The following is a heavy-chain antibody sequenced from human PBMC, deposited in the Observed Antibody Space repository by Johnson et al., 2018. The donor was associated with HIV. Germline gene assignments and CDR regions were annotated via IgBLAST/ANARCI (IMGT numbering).Heavy chain of an antibody. J-gene: IGHJ3*02. CDR3: ARGYCTYGVCYTKVDGFDI. CDR1: GFTFSNYG. V-gene: IGHV3-NL1*01. Sequence: QMQLVESGGGVVQPGGSLRLSCAASGFTFSNYGMHWVRQAPGKGLEWVSAISGSGGSTYYADSVKGRFTISRDTSKNSLYLQMNSLRPEDTAVYYCARGYCTYGVCYTKVDGFDIWGQGTMVTVSS. D-gene: IGHD2-8*01. CDR2: ISGSGGST.